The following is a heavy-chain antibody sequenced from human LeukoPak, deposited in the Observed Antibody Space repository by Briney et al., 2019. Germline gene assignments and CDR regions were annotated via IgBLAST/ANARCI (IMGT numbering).Heavy chain of an antibody. CDR2: ISGSGGYT. J-gene: IGHJ4*02. CDR1: GFIFSSYA. D-gene: IGHD2-15*01. CDR3: AKMVAVGNLDH. Sequence: PGGSLRLSCAASGFIFSSYAMSWVRQAPGKGLEWVSAISGSGGYTYYADSVKGRLTISRDNSKNTLYLQMNSLRAEDTAVYYCAKMVAVGNLDHWGQGTLVTVSS. V-gene: IGHV3-23*01.